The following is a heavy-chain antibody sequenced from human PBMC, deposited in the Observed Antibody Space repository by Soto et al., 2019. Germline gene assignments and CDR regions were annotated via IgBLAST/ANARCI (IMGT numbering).Heavy chain of an antibody. CDR2: ISAHNGNT. J-gene: IGHJ4*02. CDR1: GYTFTSYG. V-gene: IGHV1-18*01. CDR3: ARGRYGAY. D-gene: IGHD3-10*01. Sequence: QVHLVQSGAEVKKPRASVKVSCKGSGYTFTSYGITWVRQAPGQGLEWMGWISAHNGNTDYAQKLQGIVTVTRDTSTSTAFLELRSLRSDDTAVYYCARGRYGAYWGQEALVTVSS.